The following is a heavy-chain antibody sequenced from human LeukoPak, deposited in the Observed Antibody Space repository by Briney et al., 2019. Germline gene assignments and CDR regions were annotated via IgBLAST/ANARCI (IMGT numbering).Heavy chain of an antibody. CDR2: IYHSGST. CDR1: GYSISSGYY. Sequence: PSETLSLTCTVSGYSISSGYYWGWIRQPPGKGLEWIGSIYHSGSTYYNPSLKSRVTMSVDTSKNQFSLKLSSVTAADTAVYYCARDTGGYCSSTSCRQNYYYYYYMDVWGKGTTVTVSS. J-gene: IGHJ6*03. V-gene: IGHV4-38-2*02. D-gene: IGHD2-2*03. CDR3: ARDTGGYCSSTSCRQNYYYYYYMDV.